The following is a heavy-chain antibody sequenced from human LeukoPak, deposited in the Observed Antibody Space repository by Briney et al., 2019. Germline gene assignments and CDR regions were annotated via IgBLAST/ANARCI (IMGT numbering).Heavy chain of an antibody. V-gene: IGHV4-59*05. J-gene: IGHJ4*02. CDR2: IYYSGST. CDR3: AKNEKGSFDY. D-gene: IGHD3-10*01. Sequence: SETLSLTCTVSGGSISSYYWSWIRQPAGKGLEWIGRIYYSGSTYYNPSLKSRVTISVDTSKNQFSLKLSSLTAADTAVYYCAKNEKGSFDYWGQGTLVTVSS. CDR1: GGSISSYY.